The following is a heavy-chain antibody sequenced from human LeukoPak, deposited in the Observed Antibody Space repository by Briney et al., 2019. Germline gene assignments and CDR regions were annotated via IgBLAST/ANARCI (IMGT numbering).Heavy chain of an antibody. CDR3: ARVGTTGTTDAFDI. Sequence: GGSLRLSCAASGFIFTNYWMSRVRQAPGKGLEWVAIIKQDGSEKYYVDSVRGRFTISRDNAKNSQYLQVNSLRAEDTAVYYCARVGTTGTTDAFDIWGQGTMVTVSS. V-gene: IGHV3-7*01. CDR1: GFIFTNYW. CDR2: IKQDGSEK. J-gene: IGHJ3*02. D-gene: IGHD1-1*01.